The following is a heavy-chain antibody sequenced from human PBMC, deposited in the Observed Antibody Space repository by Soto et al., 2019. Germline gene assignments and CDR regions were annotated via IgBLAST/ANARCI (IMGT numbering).Heavy chain of an antibody. V-gene: IGHV1-8*01. CDR2: MNPNSGNT. CDR1: GYTFTSYD. J-gene: IGHJ3*02. CDR3: AMAGTIASDAFDI. D-gene: IGHD6-19*01. Sequence: ASVKVSCKASGYTFTSYDINRVRQATGQGLEWMGWMNPNSGNTGYAQKFQGRVTMTRNTSISTAYMELSSLRSEDTAVYYCAMAGTIASDAFDIWGQGTMVTVS.